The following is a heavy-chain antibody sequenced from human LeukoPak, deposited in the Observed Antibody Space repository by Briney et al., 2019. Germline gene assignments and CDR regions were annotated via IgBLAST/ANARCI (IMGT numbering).Heavy chain of an antibody. CDR2: IYTSGST. J-gene: IGHJ6*03. CDR1: GGSISSGSYY. V-gene: IGHV4-61*02. CDR3: ARDLRYSSGWSASGMDV. Sequence: SETLSLTCTVSGGSISSGSYYWSWIRQPAGKGLEWIGRIYTSGSTNYNPSLKSRVTISVDTSKNQFSLKLNSVTAADTAVYYCARDLRYSSGWSASGMDVWGKGTTVTISS. D-gene: IGHD6-19*01.